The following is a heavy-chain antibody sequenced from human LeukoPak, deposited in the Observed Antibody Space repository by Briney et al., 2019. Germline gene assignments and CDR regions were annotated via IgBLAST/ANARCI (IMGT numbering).Heavy chain of an antibody. CDR2: IYPGDSDT. J-gene: IGHJ4*02. CDR1: GSFFSDFW. V-gene: IGHV5-51*01. Sequence: GESLKISYKGSGSFFSDFWIVWVRPMPGQGLEWMGIIYPGDSDTRYSPSFQGQVTISADKSINTAYLQWSSLKASDTAMYYCARSWAMAQNLDSWGQGTLVTVSS. D-gene: IGHD5-18*01. CDR3: ARSWAMAQNLDS.